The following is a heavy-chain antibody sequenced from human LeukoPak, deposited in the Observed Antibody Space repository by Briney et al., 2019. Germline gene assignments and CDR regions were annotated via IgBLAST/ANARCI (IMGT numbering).Heavy chain of an antibody. J-gene: IGHJ5*02. D-gene: IGHD2-2*01. CDR3: ARGPTSSTLFDP. CDR2: IYYSGST. Sequence: SETLSLTCTVSGGSISSYYWSWIRQPPGKVLEWIGYIYYSGSTNYNPSLKSRVTISVDTSKNQFSLKLSSVTAADTAVYYCARGPTSSTLFDPWGQGTLVTVSS. CDR1: GGSISSYY. V-gene: IGHV4-59*01.